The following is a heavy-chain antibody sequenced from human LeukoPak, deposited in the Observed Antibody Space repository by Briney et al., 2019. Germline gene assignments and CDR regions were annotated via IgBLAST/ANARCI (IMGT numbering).Heavy chain of an antibody. CDR1: GYTFTSYG. Sequence: GASVKVSCKASGYTFTSYGISWVRQAPGQGLERMEWISAYNGNTNYAQNLQGRVTMTTDTSTSTAYMELRSLRSDDTAVYYCARDRVMVDLGYCSGTSCPPPDWFDPWGQGTLVTVSS. V-gene: IGHV1-18*01. D-gene: IGHD2-2*01. CDR3: ARDRVMVDLGYCSGTSCPPPDWFDP. CDR2: ISAYNGNT. J-gene: IGHJ5*02.